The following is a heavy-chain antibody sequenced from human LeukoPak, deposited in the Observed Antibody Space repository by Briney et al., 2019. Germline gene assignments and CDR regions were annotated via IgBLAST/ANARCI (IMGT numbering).Heavy chain of an antibody. Sequence: PSETLSLTCTVSGGSISSYYWSWIRQPPGKGLEWIGYIYYSGSTNYNPSLKSRVTISVDTSKNQFSLKLSSVTAADTAVYYCASGSYDFWSGYPGGYYYMDVWGKGTTVTVSS. CDR3: ASGSYDFWSGYPGGYYYMDV. D-gene: IGHD3-3*01. V-gene: IGHV4-59*01. J-gene: IGHJ6*03. CDR2: IYYSGST. CDR1: GGSISSYY.